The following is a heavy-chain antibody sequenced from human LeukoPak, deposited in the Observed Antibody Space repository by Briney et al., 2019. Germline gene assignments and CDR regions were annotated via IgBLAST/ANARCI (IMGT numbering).Heavy chain of an antibody. CDR3: AREMGLGCSSTSCYIED. Sequence: SETLSLTCTVSGGSVSSGSYYWSWIRQPPGKGLEWIVYIYYSGSTNYNPSLKSRVTISVDTSKNQFSLKLSSVTAADTAVYYCAREMGLGCSSTSCYIEDWGQGTLVTVSS. CDR2: IYYSGST. J-gene: IGHJ4*02. D-gene: IGHD2-2*02. V-gene: IGHV4-61*01. CDR1: GGSVSSGSYY.